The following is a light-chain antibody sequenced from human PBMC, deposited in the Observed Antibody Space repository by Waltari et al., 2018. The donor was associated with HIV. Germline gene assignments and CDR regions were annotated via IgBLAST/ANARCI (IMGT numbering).Light chain of an antibody. J-gene: IGLJ2*01. CDR3: AVLDDTLGGGV. Sequence: QSVLTQPPSASGTPGQKVTISCSVGTANIGANFVFWFQQFPVPAPKLLIYRDNLRHSGVPARFAGSKSGTYASLTISGLRSDDEAHYCCAVLDDTLGGGVFGGGTKLTVL. V-gene: IGLV1-47*01. CDR1: TANIGANF. CDR2: RDN.